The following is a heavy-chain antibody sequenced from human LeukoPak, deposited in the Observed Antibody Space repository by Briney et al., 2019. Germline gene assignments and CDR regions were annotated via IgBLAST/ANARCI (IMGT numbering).Heavy chain of an antibody. CDR3: ARDRTDYYDSSGVDY. CDR2: INPSGGST. CDR1: GYTFTSYY. D-gene: IGHD3-22*01. Sequence: GASVKVSCKASGYTFTSYYMHWVRQAPGQGLEWMGIINPSGGSTSYAQKFQGRVTMTRDMSTSTVYMELSSLRSEDTAVYYCARDRTDYYDSSGVDYWGQGTLVTVSS. J-gene: IGHJ4*02. V-gene: IGHV1-46*01.